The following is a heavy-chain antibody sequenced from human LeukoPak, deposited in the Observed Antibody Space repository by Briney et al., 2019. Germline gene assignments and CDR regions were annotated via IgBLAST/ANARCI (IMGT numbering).Heavy chain of an antibody. CDR3: ATPYGDYAYAFDI. V-gene: IGHV4-59*01. J-gene: IGHJ3*02. D-gene: IGHD4-17*01. Sequence: SETLSLTCTVSGASITSYYWTWIRQPPGKGLEWVGYMYFGERTNYNPSLKSRATISIDTSKKQFSLKLKSVTAADTAVYYCATPYGDYAYAFDIWGQGTMVTVSS. CDR2: MYFGERT. CDR1: GASITSYY.